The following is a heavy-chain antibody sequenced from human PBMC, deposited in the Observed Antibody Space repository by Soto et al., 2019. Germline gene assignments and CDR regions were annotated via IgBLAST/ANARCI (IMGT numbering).Heavy chain of an antibody. D-gene: IGHD5-12*01. J-gene: IGHJ4*02. Sequence: QVQLVQSGAEVKKPGSSVKVSCKASGGTFSSYAISWVRQAPGQVREWMGGIIPIFGTANYAQKFQGRVTITADDSTSTAYMELSSLRSEDTAVYYCARHCGSGYDSVGCPDYWGQGTLVTVSS. CDR1: GGTFSSYA. CDR3: ARHCGSGYDSVGCPDY. CDR2: IIPIFGTA. V-gene: IGHV1-69*01.